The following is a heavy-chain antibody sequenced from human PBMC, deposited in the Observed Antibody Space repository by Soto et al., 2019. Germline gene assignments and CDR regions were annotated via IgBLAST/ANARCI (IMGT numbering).Heavy chain of an antibody. CDR2: INAGNGNT. D-gene: IGHD5-18*01. CDR1: GYTFTSYA. CDR3: ARGDTAMVFDY. V-gene: IGHV1-3*01. Sequence: ASVKVSCKASGYTFTSYAMHWVRQAPGQRLEWMGWINAGNGNTKYSQKFQGRVTITRDTSASTAYMELSSLRSDDTAVYYCARGDTAMVFDYWGQGTLVTVSS. J-gene: IGHJ4*02.